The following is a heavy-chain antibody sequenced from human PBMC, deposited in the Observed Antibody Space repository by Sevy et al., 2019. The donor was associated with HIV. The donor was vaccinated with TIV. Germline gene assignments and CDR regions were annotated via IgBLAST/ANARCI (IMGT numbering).Heavy chain of an antibody. CDR3: ATAPITFGGVIVTPHYFDY. Sequence: ASVEVSCKVSGYTLTELSMHWVRQAPGKGLEWMGGFDPEDGETIYAQKFQGRVTMTEDTSTDTAYMELSSLRSEDTAVYYCATAPITFGGVIVTPHYFDYWGQGTLVTVSS. CDR1: GYTLTELS. CDR2: FDPEDGET. J-gene: IGHJ4*02. V-gene: IGHV1-24*01. D-gene: IGHD3-16*02.